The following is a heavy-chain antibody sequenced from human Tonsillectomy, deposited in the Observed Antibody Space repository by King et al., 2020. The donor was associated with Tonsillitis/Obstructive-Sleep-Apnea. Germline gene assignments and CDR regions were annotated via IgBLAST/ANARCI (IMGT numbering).Heavy chain of an antibody. Sequence: VQLVESGGGLVKPGGSLRISCAASRFTFSSYSMNWVRQAPGKGLEWVSSISGSRGNTYYADSLKGRFTISRDNAKNSLYLQMNSLRAEDTAVYYCARDAGSGDAFDIWGRGTMVTGSS. J-gene: IGHJ3*02. CDR2: ISGSRGNT. CDR3: ARDAGSGDAFDI. V-gene: IGHV3-21*01. D-gene: IGHD6-25*01. CDR1: RFTFSSYS.